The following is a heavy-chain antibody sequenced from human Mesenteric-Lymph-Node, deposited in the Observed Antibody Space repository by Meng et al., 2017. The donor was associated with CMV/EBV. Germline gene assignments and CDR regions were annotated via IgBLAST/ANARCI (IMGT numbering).Heavy chain of an antibody. Sequence: MFHTYGISWVRQAPGQGLEWMGWGSAYNGNRKFTQKFQDRVTMTIDLSTSTAYMELRSLRSDDTAVYYCARTNYYGSGSYYNSDFDYWGQGTLVTVSS. V-gene: IGHV1-18*01. CDR1: MFHTYG. CDR2: GSAYNGNR. J-gene: IGHJ4*02. CDR3: ARTNYYGSGSYYNSDFDY. D-gene: IGHD3-10*01.